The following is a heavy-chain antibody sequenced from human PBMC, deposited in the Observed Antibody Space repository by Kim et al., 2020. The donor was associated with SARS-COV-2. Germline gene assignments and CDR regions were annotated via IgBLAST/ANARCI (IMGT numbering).Heavy chain of an antibody. Sequence: ASVKVSCKASGYTFTGYYMHWVRQAPGQGLEWMGWINPNSGGTNYAQKFQGRVTMTRDTSISTVYMELSRLRSDDTAVYYCARGGAYYDSSGYYYRKDYWGQGTLVTVSS. D-gene: IGHD3-22*01. CDR2: INPNSGGT. V-gene: IGHV1-2*02. CDR1: GYTFTGYY. J-gene: IGHJ4*02. CDR3: ARGGAYYDSSGYYYRKDY.